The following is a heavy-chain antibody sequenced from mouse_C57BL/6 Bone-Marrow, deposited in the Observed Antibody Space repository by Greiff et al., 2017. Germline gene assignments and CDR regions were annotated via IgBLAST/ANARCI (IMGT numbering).Heavy chain of an antibody. D-gene: IGHD1-1*01. CDR3: ARERYCWYFDV. CDR1: GYTFTNYW. V-gene: IGHV1-63*01. J-gene: IGHJ1*03. CDR2: IYPGGGYT. Sequence: QVHVKQSGAELVRPGTSVKMSCKASGYTFTNYWIGWAKQRPGHGLEWIGDIYPGGGYTNYNEKFKGKATLTADKSSSTAYMQFSSLTSEDSAIYYCARERYCWYFDVWGTGTTVTVSS.